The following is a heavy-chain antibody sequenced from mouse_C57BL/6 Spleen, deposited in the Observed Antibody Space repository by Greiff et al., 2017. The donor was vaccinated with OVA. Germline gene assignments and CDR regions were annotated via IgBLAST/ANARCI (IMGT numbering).Heavy chain of an antibody. CDR3: ARGATVNYAMDY. Sequence: QVQLQQSGAELARPGASVKLSCKASGYTFTSYGISWVKQRTGQGLEWIGEIYPRSGNTYYNEKFKGKATLTADKSSSTAYKELRSLTSEDSAVYFCARGATVNYAMDYWGQGTSVTVSS. CDR2: IYPRSGNT. CDR1: GYTFTSYG. J-gene: IGHJ4*01. V-gene: IGHV1-81*01. D-gene: IGHD1-1*01.